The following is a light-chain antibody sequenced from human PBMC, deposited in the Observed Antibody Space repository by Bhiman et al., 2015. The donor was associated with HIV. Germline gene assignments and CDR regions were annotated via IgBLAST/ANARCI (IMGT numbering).Light chain of an antibody. V-gene: IGLV2-14*03. CDR2: DVN. CDR3: SSLTTSITYV. CDR1: TSDFGGYNH. Sequence: QSALTQPPSASGSPGQSVAISCTGTTSDFGGYNHVSWYQQHPGKAPKLMIYDVNNRPSGVSNRFSGSKSGNTASLTISGLQAEDEAGYYCSSLTTSITYVFGTGTNVTVL. J-gene: IGLJ1*01.